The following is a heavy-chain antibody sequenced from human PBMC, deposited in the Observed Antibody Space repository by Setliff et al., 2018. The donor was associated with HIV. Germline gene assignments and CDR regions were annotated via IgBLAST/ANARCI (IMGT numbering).Heavy chain of an antibody. D-gene: IGHD2-21*01. CDR2: MNPNSGNT. V-gene: IGHV1-8*01. Sequence: ASVKVSCKASGYTFASYDISWVRQATGQGPEWMGWMNPNSGNTGYAQQFHGRVTMTRNPYISTAYMELNRLSSEDTAVYYCARGLRIPYYGMDVWGQGTTVTVSS. CDR3: ARGLRIPYYGMDV. CDR1: GYTFASYD. J-gene: IGHJ6*02.